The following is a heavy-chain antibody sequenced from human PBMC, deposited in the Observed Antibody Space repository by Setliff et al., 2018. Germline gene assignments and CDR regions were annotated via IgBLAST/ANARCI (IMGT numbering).Heavy chain of an antibody. J-gene: IGHJ6*02. V-gene: IGHV3-43*01. CDR2: ISWDGGST. CDR1: GFTFDDYT. D-gene: IGHD3-3*01. Sequence: QSGGSLRLSCAASGFTFDDYTMHWVRQAPGKGLEWVSLISWDGGSTYYADSVKGRFTISRDNSKNSLYLQTNSLRTEDTALYYCAKDINPASKYYNFWSGYKAPYYYYGMDVWGQGTTVTVSS. CDR3: AKDINPASKYYNFWSGYKAPYYYYGMDV.